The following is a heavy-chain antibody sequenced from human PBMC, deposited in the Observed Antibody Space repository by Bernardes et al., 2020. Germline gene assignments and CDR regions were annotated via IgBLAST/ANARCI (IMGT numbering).Heavy chain of an antibody. CDR2: IYHSGST. D-gene: IGHD3-22*01. CDR3: ARVFPYYYDSSGPSPSWYFDL. V-gene: IGHV4-4*02. CDR1: GGSISSSNW. Sequence: LSLTCAVSGGSISSSNWWSWVRQPPGKGLEWIGEIYHSGSTNYNPSLKSRVTISVDKSKNQFSLKLSSVTAADTAVYYCARVFPYYYDSSGPSPSWYFDLWGRGTLVTVSS. J-gene: IGHJ2*01.